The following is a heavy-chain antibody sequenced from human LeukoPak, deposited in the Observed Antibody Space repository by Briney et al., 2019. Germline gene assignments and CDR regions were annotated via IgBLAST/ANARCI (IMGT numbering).Heavy chain of an antibody. V-gene: IGHV3-33*01. J-gene: IGHJ3*02. CDR2: IWPDGSNK. Sequence: PGGSLRLSCAASGFTFSTYGMHWVRQAPGKGLEWVAVIWPDGSNKYHADSVKGRFTISRHNSKNTLYLQMNSLRGEDTAVYYCARGGLDAFDIWGQGTMVTVSS. CDR3: ARGGLDAFDI. CDR1: GFTFSTYG.